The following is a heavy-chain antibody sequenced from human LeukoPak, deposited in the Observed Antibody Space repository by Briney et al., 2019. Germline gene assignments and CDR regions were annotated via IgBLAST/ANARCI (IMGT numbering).Heavy chain of an antibody. Sequence: GGSLRLSCAASGFTFTNYNMNWVRQAPGKGLEWVSSISSSSYIYYTDSVKGRFTISRDDAKNSLYLQMNRLKAEDTAVYYCARGGHCSSTRCYAEGDYWGQGTLVTVSS. V-gene: IGHV3-21*01. CDR2: ISSSSYI. CDR1: GFTFTNYN. D-gene: IGHD2-2*03. J-gene: IGHJ4*02. CDR3: ARGGHCSSTRCYAEGDY.